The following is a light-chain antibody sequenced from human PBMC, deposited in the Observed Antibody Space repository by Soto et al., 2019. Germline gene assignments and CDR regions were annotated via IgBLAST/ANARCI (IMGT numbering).Light chain of an antibody. CDR3: QQFGSSPRYT. V-gene: IGKV3-20*01. CDR1: QTVSTNF. CDR2: GAS. Sequence: EIVLTQSPGTLSLYPGERATISCRASQTVSTNFLAWYQQKHGQAPRLLIHGASARATGTPDRFSGSGSGTDFTLTISRLEPEDFAVYYCQQFGSSPRYTFGQGTKLEIK. J-gene: IGKJ2*01.